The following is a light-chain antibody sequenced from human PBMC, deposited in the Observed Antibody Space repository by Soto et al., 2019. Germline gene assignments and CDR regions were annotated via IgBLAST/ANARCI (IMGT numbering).Light chain of an antibody. V-gene: IGKV3-11*01. CDR3: QQRSDCPST. J-gene: IGKJ4*01. Sequence: EIVLTQSPATLSLSPGERATLYCRASQSVSSYLAWYQQKPGQAPRLLIYDASNRATGIPARFSGSGSGTDFTLTISSLEPDDFAVYYCQQRSDCPSTFGGGTKVQIK. CDR1: QSVSSY. CDR2: DAS.